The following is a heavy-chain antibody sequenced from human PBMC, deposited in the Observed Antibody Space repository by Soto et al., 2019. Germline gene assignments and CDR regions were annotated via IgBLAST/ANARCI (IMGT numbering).Heavy chain of an antibody. V-gene: IGHV3-33*01. Sequence: QVQLVESGGGVVQPGRSLRLSCTSSGFTFHNYGLHWVRQAPGKGLEWVAVIWNDGSNKFYADSVKGRFTIYRDNSKNMLYLQMSSLSAEDTGVYYCARAFSSGWSNYYYGLPVWGQGTTVTVSS. CDR3: ARAFSSGWSNYYYGLPV. CDR2: IWNDGSNK. J-gene: IGHJ6*02. CDR1: GFTFHNYG. D-gene: IGHD6-19*01.